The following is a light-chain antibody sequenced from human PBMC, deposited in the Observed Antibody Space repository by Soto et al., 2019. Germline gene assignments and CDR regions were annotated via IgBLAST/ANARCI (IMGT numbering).Light chain of an antibody. Sequence: QSVLTQPPSVPGTPGQRVNISCSGGSSNIGSNTVNWYRHVPGTAPKLLIYSNLRRPSGIPDRFSASKSATSASLVISGLKSDDEADYYCAAWDDSLNGMIFGGGTKLTVL. CDR1: SSNIGSNT. J-gene: IGLJ2*01. CDR2: SNL. V-gene: IGLV1-44*01. CDR3: AAWDDSLNGMI.